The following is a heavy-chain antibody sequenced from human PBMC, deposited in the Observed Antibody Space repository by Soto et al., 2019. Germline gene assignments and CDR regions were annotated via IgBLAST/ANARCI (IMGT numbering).Heavy chain of an antibody. CDR3: ARDKYGSGMGIYYYYGMDV. CDR1: GGTFSSYA. CDR2: IIPIFGTA. D-gene: IGHD3-10*01. V-gene: IGHV1-69*12. J-gene: IGHJ6*02. Sequence: QVQLVQSGAEVKKPGSSVKVSCKASGGTFSSYAISWVRQAPGQGLEWMGGIIPIFGTANYAQKFQGRVTITADESTSTAYMELSSLRSEDTAVYYCARDKYGSGMGIYYYYGMDVWGQGTTVTVSS.